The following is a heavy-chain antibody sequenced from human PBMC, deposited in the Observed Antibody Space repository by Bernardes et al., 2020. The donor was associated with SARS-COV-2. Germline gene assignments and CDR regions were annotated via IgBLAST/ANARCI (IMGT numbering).Heavy chain of an antibody. CDR1: GGSINNYY. CDR2: IFYSGYT. Sequence: SETLSLTCTVSGGSINNYYWSWIRQPPGKGLEFIGYIFYSGYTNYHPSLKSRVSMSVDTTKNQFSLKLSSVTAADTAVYYCARTYSSSWYGMDLWGQGTTVTVSS. D-gene: IGHD6-13*01. J-gene: IGHJ6*02. V-gene: IGHV4-59*01. CDR3: ARTYSSSWYGMDL.